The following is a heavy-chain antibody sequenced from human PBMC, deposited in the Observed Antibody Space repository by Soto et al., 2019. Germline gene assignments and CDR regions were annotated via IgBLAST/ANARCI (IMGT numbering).Heavy chain of an antibody. CDR2: ISYDGSNK. CDR1: GFTFSSYG. D-gene: IGHD6-13*01. V-gene: IGHV3-30*18. Sequence: PGGSLRLSCAASGFTFSSYGMHRVRQAPGKGLEWVAVISYDGSNKYYADSVKGRFTISRDNSKNTLYLQMNSLRAEDTAVYYCAKPLSKLVPFDYWGQGTLVTVSS. CDR3: AKPLSKLVPFDY. J-gene: IGHJ4*02.